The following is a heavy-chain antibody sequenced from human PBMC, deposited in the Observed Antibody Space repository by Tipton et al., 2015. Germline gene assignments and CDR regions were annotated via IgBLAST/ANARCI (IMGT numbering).Heavy chain of an antibody. CDR1: EYIFNDHA. J-gene: IGHJ5*02. V-gene: IGHV1-69*01. CDR2: IAPLFGRR. D-gene: IGHD6-13*01. CDR3: AKGRTITAAGREFDL. Sequence: QLVQSGPEVKKPGSSVKVSCRVSEYIFNDHALTWIRQAPGQGLEWMGGIAPLFGRRDYAHRFQTRLTITADGSTSTVYMELNSLTPEDTAVYFCAKGRTITAAGREFDLWGQGTLVTVS.